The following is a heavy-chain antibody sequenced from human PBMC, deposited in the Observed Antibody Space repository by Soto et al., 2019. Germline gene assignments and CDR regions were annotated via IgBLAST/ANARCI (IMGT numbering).Heavy chain of an antibody. J-gene: IGHJ4*02. Sequence: LRLSCAASGFTFSSYGMHWVRQAPGKGLEWVAVISYDGSNKYYADSVKGQFTISRDNSKNTLYLQMNSLRAEDTAVYYCAKDNWNYGYFDYWGQGTLVTVSS. V-gene: IGHV3-30*18. CDR2: ISYDGSNK. CDR3: AKDNWNYGYFDY. CDR1: GFTFSSYG. D-gene: IGHD1-7*01.